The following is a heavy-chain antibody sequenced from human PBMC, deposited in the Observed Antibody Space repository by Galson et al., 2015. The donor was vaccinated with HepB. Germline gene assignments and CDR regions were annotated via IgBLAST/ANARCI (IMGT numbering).Heavy chain of an antibody. D-gene: IGHD4-23*01. Sequence: LSLTCTVSGGSISSNTHYWGWIRQPPGKGLEWIGSIYYTGSTYYNPSLKSRVSISVDTSKNQFSLKLSSVTAADAARYYCEVTVVTPSRYGVGVWGRGTTVIVSS. J-gene: IGHJ6*02. CDR2: IYYTGST. CDR1: GGSISSNTHY. V-gene: IGHV4-39*01. CDR3: EVTVVTPSRYGVGV.